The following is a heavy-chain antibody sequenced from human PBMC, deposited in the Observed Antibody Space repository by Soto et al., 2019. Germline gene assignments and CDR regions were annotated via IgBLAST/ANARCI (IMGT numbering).Heavy chain of an antibody. J-gene: IGHJ4*03. V-gene: IGHV4-59*01. CDR1: GGSISSYY. CDR3: ARDNGYSYGYTLDH. Sequence: PSETLSLTCTVSGGSISSYYWSWIRQPPGKGLEWIGYIYYSGGTNYNPSLKSRVTISVDTSKNQFSLKLSSVTAADTAVYYCARDNGYSYGYTLDHWDRGTVVTVSS. CDR2: IYYSGGT. D-gene: IGHD5-18*01.